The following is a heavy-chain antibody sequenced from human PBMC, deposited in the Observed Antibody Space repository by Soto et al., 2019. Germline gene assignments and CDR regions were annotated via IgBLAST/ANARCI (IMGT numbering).Heavy chain of an antibody. D-gene: IGHD2-15*01. V-gene: IGHV1-69*01. CDR2: IIPIFGTA. J-gene: IGHJ4*02. Sequence: QVQLVQSGAEVKKPGSSVKVSCKASGGTFSSYAISWVRQAPGQGLEWMGGIIPIFGTANYAQKFQGRVTITADESTSTAYMELSSLRSEDTAVYYCATTHGGGLVVAATAPDYWGQGTLVTVSS. CDR1: GGTFSSYA. CDR3: ATTHGGGLVVAATAPDY.